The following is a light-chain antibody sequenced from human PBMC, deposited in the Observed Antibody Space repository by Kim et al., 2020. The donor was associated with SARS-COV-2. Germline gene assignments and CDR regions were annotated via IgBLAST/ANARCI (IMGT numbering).Light chain of an antibody. CDR3: QVWDSSSDHWV. CDR1: NIGSKS. J-gene: IGLJ3*02. Sequence: SYELTQPPSVSVAPGKTARITCGGNNIGSKSVHWYQQKPGQAPVLVIYYDSDRPSGNPERFPGPNSGNTATLTISRVEAGDEADYYCQVWDSSSDHWVFG. CDR2: YDS. V-gene: IGLV3-21*04.